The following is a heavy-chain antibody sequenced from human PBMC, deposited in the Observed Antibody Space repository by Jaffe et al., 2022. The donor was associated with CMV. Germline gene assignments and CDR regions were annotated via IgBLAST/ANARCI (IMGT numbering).Heavy chain of an antibody. J-gene: IGHJ6*02. CDR1: GGSINSSNFL. CDR3: ARHPYSGGWYTSLATYYYNALDV. CDR2: IFHSGRT. D-gene: IGHD6-19*01. Sequence: QLQLQESGPGLVKPSETLSLICTVSGGSINSSNFLWGWIRQSPGKGLEWIGSIFHSGRTYYNPSLKSRVAMSVDPPKNQFSLKLSSVTATDTAVYYCARHPYSGGWYTSLATYYYNALDVWGLGTTVTVSS. V-gene: IGHV4-39*01.